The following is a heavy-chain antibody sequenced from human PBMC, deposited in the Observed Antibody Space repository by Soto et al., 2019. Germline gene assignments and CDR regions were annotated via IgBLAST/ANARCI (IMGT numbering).Heavy chain of an antibody. J-gene: IGHJ4*02. CDR2: IYYTGTT. D-gene: IGHD1-7*01. CDR3: ASRDPGTSVDY. Sequence: SETLSLTCTVSGDSINGYYWSWIRQPPGKGLEWIGYIYYTGTTNYNPSLKSRVTISVDTSKNHFSLKVTSLTATDTAVYYCASRDPGTSVDYWGQGTLVTVSS. CDR1: GDSINGYY. V-gene: IGHV4-59*08.